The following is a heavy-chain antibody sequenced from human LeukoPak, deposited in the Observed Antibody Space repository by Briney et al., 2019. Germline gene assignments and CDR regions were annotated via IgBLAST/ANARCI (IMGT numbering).Heavy chain of an antibody. CDR2: IKQDGGEK. Sequence: AGGSLRLSCAVSGFTFSDYWMNWVRQAPGKGLEWVASIKQDGGEKSYVDSVKGRFTISRDNPKNSLYLQMSSLRAEDTAVYYCARVDDYGDHVDYWGQGTLVTVSS. V-gene: IGHV3-7*01. J-gene: IGHJ4*02. CDR1: GFTFSDYW. D-gene: IGHD4-17*01. CDR3: ARVDDYGDHVDY.